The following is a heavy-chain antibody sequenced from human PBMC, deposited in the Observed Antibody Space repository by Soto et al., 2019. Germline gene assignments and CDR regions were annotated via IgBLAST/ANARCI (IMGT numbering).Heavy chain of an antibody. CDR1: GFTFRNYW. Sequence: EVQLVESGGGLVQPGGCLRLSCAASGFTFRNYWMHWVRQAPGKGLAWVSRIDSDGSRITYADFVKGRFTISRDNAKNTVYLHMNSLTAEDTAVYYCVRTSLVVAVATREDFWGQGTLVTVSS. CDR2: IDSDGSRI. CDR3: VRTSLVVAVATREDF. D-gene: IGHD2-15*01. V-gene: IGHV3-74*01. J-gene: IGHJ4*02.